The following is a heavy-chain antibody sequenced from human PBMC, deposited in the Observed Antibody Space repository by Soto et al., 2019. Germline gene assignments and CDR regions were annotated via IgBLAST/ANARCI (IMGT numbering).Heavy chain of an antibody. CDR3: ARYSRDIVGATFAFDI. V-gene: IGHV5-51*01. CDR2: IYPGDSDT. J-gene: IGHJ3*02. CDR1: GYSFTSYW. Sequence: LGESLKISCKGSGYSFTSYWIGWVRQMPGKGLEWMGIIYPGDSDTRYSPSFQGQVTISADKSISTAYLQWSSLKASDTAMYYCARYSRDIVGATFAFDIWGQGTMVTVSS. D-gene: IGHD1-26*01.